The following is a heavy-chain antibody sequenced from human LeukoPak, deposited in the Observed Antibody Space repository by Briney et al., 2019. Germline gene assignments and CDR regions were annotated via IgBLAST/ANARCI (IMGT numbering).Heavy chain of an antibody. CDR2: ISSSSSYI. V-gene: IGHV3-21*01. CDR1: GFIVSIYY. Sequence: EGSLRLSCAASGFIVSIYYMSWVRQAPGKGLEWVSSISSSSSYIYYADSVKGRFTISRDNAKNSLYLQMNSLRAEDTAVYYCARDQIARPKSFDYWGQGTLVTVSS. J-gene: IGHJ4*02. D-gene: IGHD6-6*01. CDR3: ARDQIARPKSFDY.